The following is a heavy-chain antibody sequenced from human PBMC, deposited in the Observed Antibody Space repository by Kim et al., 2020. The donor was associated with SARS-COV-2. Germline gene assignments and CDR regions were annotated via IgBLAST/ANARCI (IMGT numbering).Heavy chain of an antibody. CDR2: INHSGST. V-gene: IGHV4-34*01. CDR1: GGSFSGYY. D-gene: IGHD3-10*01. Sequence: SETLSLTCAVYGGSFSGYYWSWIRQPPGKGLEWIGEINHSGSTNYNRSLKSRVTISVDTSKNQFSMTRSSLTAADTAVYYCARGRYYYGSGSYYTYNWFDPRGQGTLGTVSS. J-gene: IGHJ5*02. CDR3: ARGRYYYGSGSYYTYNWFDP.